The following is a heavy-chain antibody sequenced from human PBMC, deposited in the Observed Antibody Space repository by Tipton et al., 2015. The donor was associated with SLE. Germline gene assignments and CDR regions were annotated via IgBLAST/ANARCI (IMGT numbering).Heavy chain of an antibody. J-gene: IGHJ4*02. Sequence: TLSLTCIVSGGSFSSGSYHWSWIRQPAGKGLEWIGKMFSSGTTNYNPSLKRRVTVSVDTSKSQFSLKLTSVTAADTAVYYCARRRGASGLFDSWGQGILVTVSS. CDR1: GGSFSSGSYH. CDR3: ARRRGASGLFDS. CDR2: MFSSGTT. V-gene: IGHV4-61*09.